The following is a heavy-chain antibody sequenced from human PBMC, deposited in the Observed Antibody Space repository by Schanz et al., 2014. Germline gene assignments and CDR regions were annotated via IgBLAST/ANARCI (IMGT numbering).Heavy chain of an antibody. CDR2: IKKDGSEK. CDR3: ARWFLIRGVILDS. Sequence: EVQLAESGGGLVQPGGSLRLSCAASGFTFSGFWMTWVRQAPGKGLEWVANIKKDGSEKYYVDSVKGRFTISRDNSRDTVYLQMNSLRADDTAMYYCARWFLIRGVILDSWGQGTLVTVSS. V-gene: IGHV3-7*03. CDR1: GFTFSGFW. D-gene: IGHD3-10*01. J-gene: IGHJ4*02.